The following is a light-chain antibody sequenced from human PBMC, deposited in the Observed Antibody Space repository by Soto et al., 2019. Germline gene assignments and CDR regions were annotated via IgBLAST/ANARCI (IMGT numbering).Light chain of an antibody. CDR2: DAS. V-gene: IGKV3-15*01. CDR1: QNVSSN. Sequence: SQNVSSNLAWYQQKPGQAPRLLIYDASTRATGIPARFSGSGSGTEFSLTILRLQSYGFAVLPCQEDPHWAAMTFGQGTRLEIK. J-gene: IGKJ5*01. CDR3: QEDPHWAAMT.